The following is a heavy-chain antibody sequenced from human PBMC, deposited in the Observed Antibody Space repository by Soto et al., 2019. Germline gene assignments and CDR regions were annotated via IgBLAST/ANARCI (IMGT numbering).Heavy chain of an antibody. Sequence: ASVKVSCKASGYTFTGYYMHWVRQAPGQGLEWMGWINPNSGGTNYAQKFQGWVTMTRDTSISTAYMELSRLRSDDTAVYYCARGQYRRSGARAAYYYGMDVWGRGTTVTVAS. V-gene: IGHV1-2*04. CDR2: INPNSGGT. J-gene: IGHJ6*02. D-gene: IGHD6-25*01. CDR3: ARGQYRRSGARAAYYYGMDV. CDR1: GYTFTGYY.